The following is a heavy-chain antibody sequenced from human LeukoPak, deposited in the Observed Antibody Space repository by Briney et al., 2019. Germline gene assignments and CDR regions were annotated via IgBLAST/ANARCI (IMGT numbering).Heavy chain of an antibody. D-gene: IGHD6-6*01. CDR3: ARGRAVRPYNWFDP. CDR1: GYTFTSYG. V-gene: IGHV1-18*01. Sequence: GASVKVSCKASGYTFTSYGISWVRQAPGQGLEWMGWISAYNGNTNYAQKFQGRVTMTTGTSTSTAYMELRSLRSDDTAVYYCARGRAVRPYNWFDPWGQGTLVTVSS. J-gene: IGHJ5*02. CDR2: ISAYNGNT.